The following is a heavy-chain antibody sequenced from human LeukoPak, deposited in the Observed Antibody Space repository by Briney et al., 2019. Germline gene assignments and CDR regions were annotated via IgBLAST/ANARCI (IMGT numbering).Heavy chain of an antibody. CDR1: GYTFTGYY. V-gene: IGHV1-18*04. Sequence: ASVKVSCKASGYTFTGYYMHWVRQAPGQGLEYMGWISTYNGNTNYAQKLQGRVTMTTDTSTSTAYMELRSLRSDDTAVYYCARDWYSSSYYWGQGTLVTVSS. CDR2: ISTYNGNT. D-gene: IGHD6-13*01. J-gene: IGHJ4*02. CDR3: ARDWYSSSYY.